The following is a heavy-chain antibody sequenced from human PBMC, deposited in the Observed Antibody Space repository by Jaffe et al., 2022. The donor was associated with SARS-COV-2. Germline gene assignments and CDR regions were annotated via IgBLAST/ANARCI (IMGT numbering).Heavy chain of an antibody. CDR2: ISGDGGST. CDR3: AKADTAMVHYWYFDL. V-gene: IGHV3-43*02. CDR1: GFTFDDYA. J-gene: IGHJ2*01. D-gene: IGHD5-18*01. Sequence: EVQLVESGGGVVQPGGSLRLSCAASGFTFDDYAMHWVRQAPGKGLEWVSLISGDGGSTYYADSVKGRFTISRDNSKNSLYLQMNSLRTEDTALYYCAKADTAMVHYWYFDLWGRGTLVTVSS.